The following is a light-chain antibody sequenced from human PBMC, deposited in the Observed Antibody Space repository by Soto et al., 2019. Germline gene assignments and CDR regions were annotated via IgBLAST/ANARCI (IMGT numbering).Light chain of an antibody. CDR3: QQTGSFPLT. Sequence: DIQMTQSPSSVPASVGDRVTITCRASQGIRNWLAWYQQTPGKAPELLIFAASSMQSGVPSRFSGRGSETEFTLTIESLQPEDFATYYCQQTGSFPLTFGGGTKVDIK. CDR1: QGIRNW. V-gene: IGKV1D-12*01. CDR2: AAS. J-gene: IGKJ4*01.